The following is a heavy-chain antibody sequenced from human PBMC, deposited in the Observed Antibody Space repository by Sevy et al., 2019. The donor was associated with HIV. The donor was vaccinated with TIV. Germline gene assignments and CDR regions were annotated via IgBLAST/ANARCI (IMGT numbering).Heavy chain of an antibody. J-gene: IGHJ6*03. V-gene: IGHV3-53*01. CDR2: IYSGGST. D-gene: IGHD5-12*01. CDR1: GFTVSSNY. Sequence: GGSLRLSCAASGFTVSSNYMSWVRQAPGKGLEWVSVIYSGGSTYYADSVKGRFTISRDNSKNTLYLQMNSLRAEDMAVYYCARTGRDGYNPHYYYYYYMDVWGKGTTVTVSS. CDR3: ARTGRDGYNPHYYYYYYMDV.